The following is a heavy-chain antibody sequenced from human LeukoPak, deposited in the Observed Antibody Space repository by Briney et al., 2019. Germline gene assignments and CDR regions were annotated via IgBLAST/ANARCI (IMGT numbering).Heavy chain of an antibody. V-gene: IGHV5-51*01. J-gene: IGHJ4*02. CDR2: IYPGDSDT. Sequence: GESLKISCKGSGYFFTTYWIGWVRQMPGKGLEWMGIIYPGDSDTRYSPSFQGQVTISADKSMSTAYLQWSSLKASDTAMYYCARAGLYNWNYEGTAYFDYWGQGTLVTVSS. CDR3: ARAGLYNWNYEGTAYFDY. D-gene: IGHD1-7*01. CDR1: GYFFTTYW.